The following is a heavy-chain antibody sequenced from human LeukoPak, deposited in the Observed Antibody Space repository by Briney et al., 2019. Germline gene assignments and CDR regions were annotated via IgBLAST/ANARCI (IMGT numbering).Heavy chain of an antibody. CDR1: GFTFSDYY. V-gene: IGHV3-11*06. CDR2: ISSSSSYT. Sequence: GRSLRLSCAASGFTFSDYYMSWIRQAPGRGLEWVSSISSSSSYTNYADSVKGRFTISRDNAKNSLYLQMNSLRAEDTAVYYCARDYGGNSGYYYGMDVWGQGTTVTVSS. CDR3: ARDYGGNSGYYYGMDV. D-gene: IGHD4-23*01. J-gene: IGHJ6*02.